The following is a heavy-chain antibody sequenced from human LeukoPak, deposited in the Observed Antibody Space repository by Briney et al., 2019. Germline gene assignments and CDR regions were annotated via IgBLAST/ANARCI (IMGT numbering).Heavy chain of an antibody. J-gene: IGHJ4*02. CDR3: ARVEDSSGYYPFDY. V-gene: IGHV3-7*01. CDR2: IKQDGSEK. CDR1: GFTFSSYW. D-gene: IGHD3-22*01. Sequence: GGSLRLSCAASGFTFSSYWMSWVRQAPGKGLEWVANIKQDGSEKYYVDSVKGRFTISRDNAKNSLCLQMNSLRAEDTAVYYCARVEDSSGYYPFDYWGQGTLVTVSS.